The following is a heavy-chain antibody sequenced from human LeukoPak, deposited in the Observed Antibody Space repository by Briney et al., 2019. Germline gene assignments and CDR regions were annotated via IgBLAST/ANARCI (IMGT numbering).Heavy chain of an antibody. CDR2: ISSSGDKT. V-gene: IGHV3-23*01. CDR3: AKGPYYDSTEYFHP. J-gene: IGHJ1*01. D-gene: IGHD3-9*01. Sequence: SGGSLRLSCAASGFTFSTYAMAWVRQVSGKGLEWVSSISSSGDKTYCADSVRGRFTISRDNSKNTLYLQMNSLRVEDTALYYCAKGPYYDSTEYFHPWGQGTLVTVSS. CDR1: GFTFSTYA.